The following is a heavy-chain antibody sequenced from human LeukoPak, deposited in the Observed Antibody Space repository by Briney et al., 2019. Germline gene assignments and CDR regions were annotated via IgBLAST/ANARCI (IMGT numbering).Heavy chain of an antibody. CDR2: ISADGGTT. V-gene: IGHV3-64*01. D-gene: IGHD3-10*01. CDR1: GLNFRAYG. CDR3: ARGRGGPPFDY. J-gene: IGHJ4*02. Sequence: PGGSLRLSCAASGLNFRAYGMHWVRQAPGQGLEYVAAISADGGTTWHSNSVNGRFTISRDTSKNTLYLQMGRLKTEDTALYYCARGRGGPPFDYWGQGILVTVSS.